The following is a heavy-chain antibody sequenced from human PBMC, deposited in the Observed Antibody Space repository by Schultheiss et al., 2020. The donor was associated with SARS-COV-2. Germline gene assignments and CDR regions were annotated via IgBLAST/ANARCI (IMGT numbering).Heavy chain of an antibody. V-gene: IGHV3-30*18. CDR1: GFTFSSYG. CDR2: ISYDGSNK. D-gene: IGHD3-3*01. J-gene: IGHJ3*02. Sequence: GESLKISCAASGFTFSSYGMHWVRQAPGKGLEWVAVISYDGSNKYYADSVKGRFTISRDNSKNTLYLQMNSLRAEDTAVYYCAKAGGPLYDFWSGSTGVDIWGQGTIVTVSS. CDR3: AKAGGPLYDFWSGSTGVDI.